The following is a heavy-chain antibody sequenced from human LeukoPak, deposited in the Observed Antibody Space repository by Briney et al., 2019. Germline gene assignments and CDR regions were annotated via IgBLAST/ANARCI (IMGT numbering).Heavy chain of an antibody. CDR1: GYTFTSYY. D-gene: IGHD3-22*01. CDR2: INPSGGST. V-gene: IGHV1-46*01. J-gene: IGHJ4*02. Sequence: ASVKVTCKASGYTFTSYYMHRVQQAPGQMLERMEIINPSGGSTSYAQKFQGRVTMTRDTSTSTVYMELSSLRSEDTAVYYCARDGLTYYYDSSGYYYFDYWGQGTLVTVSS. CDR3: ARDGLTYYYDSSGYYYFDY.